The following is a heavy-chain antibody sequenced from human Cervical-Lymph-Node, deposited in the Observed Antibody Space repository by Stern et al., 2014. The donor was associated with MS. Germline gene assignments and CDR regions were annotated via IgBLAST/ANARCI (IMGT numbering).Heavy chain of an antibody. Sequence: QMQLVQSGGGVVQPGRSLRLACAASGFTFSSYGMHWVRQAPDKGLEWVAVIWSDGSNKYYTDSVKGRFTISRDNSKNALYLQMNSLRAEDTAVYYCARDSTKGGSNYWGQGTLVTVSS. J-gene: IGHJ4*02. CDR2: IWSDGSNK. D-gene: IGHD1-26*01. V-gene: IGHV3-33*01. CDR3: ARDSTKGGSNY. CDR1: GFTFSSYG.